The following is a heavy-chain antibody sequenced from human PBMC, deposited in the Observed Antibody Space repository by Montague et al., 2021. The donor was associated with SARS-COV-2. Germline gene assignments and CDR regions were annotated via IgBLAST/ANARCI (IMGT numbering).Heavy chain of an antibody. V-gene: IGHV4-59*01. CDR3: ARDLSRAFCEGDSCYSENWFAP. D-gene: IGHD3-22*01. Sequence: ETLSLTCTVSGDSITSYYWTWIRQPPGKGLEWIGYIYHTGSTKYNPSLNSRVTMSIDTSKNQFSLELTSVTAADTAIYYCARDLSRAFCEGDSCYSENWFAPWGQGTLVTVSS. CDR1: GDSITSYY. J-gene: IGHJ5*02. CDR2: IYHTGST.